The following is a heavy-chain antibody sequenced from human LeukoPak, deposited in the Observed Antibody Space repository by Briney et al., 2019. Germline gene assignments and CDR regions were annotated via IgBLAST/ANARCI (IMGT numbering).Heavy chain of an antibody. CDR1: GLTFNKYA. Sequence: PGGSLRLSCAASGLTFNKYAISWVRQAPGKGLEWVSAISASGGGTYYADSVRGRFTVSRDHSKNTLYVQMNTLRAEDTAVYYCAKGRSGYDAFDIWGQGTMVTVSS. V-gene: IGHV3-23*01. CDR2: ISASGGGT. D-gene: IGHD5-12*01. J-gene: IGHJ3*02. CDR3: AKGRSGYDAFDI.